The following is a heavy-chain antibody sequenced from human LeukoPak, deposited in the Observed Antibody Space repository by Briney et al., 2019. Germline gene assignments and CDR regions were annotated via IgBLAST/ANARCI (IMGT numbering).Heavy chain of an antibody. CDR3: ARDCGGDCWDY. Sequence: GGSLRLSCAASGFTFSSYSMNWVRQAPGKGLEWVSYISSSSSTIYYADSVKGRFTISRDNAKNSLYLQMNSLRAEDTAVYYCARDCGGDCWDYWGQGTLVTVSS. V-gene: IGHV3-48*04. CDR2: ISSSSSTI. J-gene: IGHJ4*02. D-gene: IGHD2-21*02. CDR1: GFTFSSYS.